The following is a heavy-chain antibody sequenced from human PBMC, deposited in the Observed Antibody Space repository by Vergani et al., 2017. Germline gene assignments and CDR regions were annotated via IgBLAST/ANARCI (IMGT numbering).Heavy chain of an antibody. J-gene: IGHJ4*02. CDR1: GYSISSGYY. V-gene: IGHV4-38-2*01. CDR2: IYYSGST. D-gene: IGHD6-19*01. CDR3: ARKGGSSGLYFYC. Sequence: QVQLQESGPGLVKPSETLSLTCAVSGYSISSGYYWGWIRQPPGEGIEWIGRIYYSGSTYYNPSLKSRVTISVDTSKNQFSLKLSSVNAADTTVYYCARKGGSSGLYFYCWGQGTLVTVS.